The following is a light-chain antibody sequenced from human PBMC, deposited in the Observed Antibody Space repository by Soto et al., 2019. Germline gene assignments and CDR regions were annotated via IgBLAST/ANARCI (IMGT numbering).Light chain of an antibody. J-gene: IGKJ4*01. CDR3: QQANSSPLT. CDR1: QGISSW. V-gene: IGKV1-12*01. Sequence: DIQMTQSPSSVSASVGDRVTITCRASQGISSWLAWYQQKPGKAPKLLIYAASSLQSGVPSRSSGSSSGTYFTPATSSLQPEGFATYYCQQANSSPLTFGGGPKVEIK. CDR2: AAS.